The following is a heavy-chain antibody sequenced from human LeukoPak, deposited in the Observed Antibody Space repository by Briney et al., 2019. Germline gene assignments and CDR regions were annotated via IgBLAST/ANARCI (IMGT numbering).Heavy chain of an antibody. J-gene: IGHJ3*02. D-gene: IGHD3-22*01. CDR1: GGSISRHY. Sequence: SETLSLTCSVSGGSISRHYWSWIRQPPGKGLEWIGYISYSGSTGYNPSFQSRVTISMEMSKTHFSLKLTSVTAADTAVYYCARLLNNDNSGDPDTFDMWGPGTMVTVSS. CDR2: ISYSGST. CDR3: ARLLNNDNSGDPDTFDM. V-gene: IGHV4-59*08.